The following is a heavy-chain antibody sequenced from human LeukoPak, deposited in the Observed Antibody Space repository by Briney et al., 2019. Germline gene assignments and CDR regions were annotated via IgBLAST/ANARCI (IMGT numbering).Heavy chain of an antibody. CDR2: IYYSGST. V-gene: IGHV4-59*12. CDR3: ARRGAYRSGWLGVWS. D-gene: IGHD6-19*01. Sequence: SETLSLTCTVSGGSISSYYWSWIRQPPGKGLEWIGYIYYSGSTNYNPSLKSRVTISVDTSKNQFSLKLSSVTAADTAVYYCARRGAYRSGWLGVWSWGQGTLVTVSS. J-gene: IGHJ4*02. CDR1: GGSISSYY.